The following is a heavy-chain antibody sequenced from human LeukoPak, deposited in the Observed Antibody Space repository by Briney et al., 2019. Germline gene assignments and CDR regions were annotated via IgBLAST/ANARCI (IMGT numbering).Heavy chain of an antibody. Sequence: PSETLSLTCTVSGGSISSYYWSWIRQPPGKGLEWIGYIYYSGSTNYNPSLKSRVTISVDTSKNQFSLKLSSVTAADTAVYYCASSMVRGVIFPVWGQGTLVTVSS. CDR2: IYYSGST. CDR1: GGSISSYY. CDR3: ASSMVRGVIFPV. D-gene: IGHD3-10*01. J-gene: IGHJ4*02. V-gene: IGHV4-59*08.